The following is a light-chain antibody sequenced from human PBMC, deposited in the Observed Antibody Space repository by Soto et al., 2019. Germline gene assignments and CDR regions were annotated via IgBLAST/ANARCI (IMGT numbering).Light chain of an antibody. CDR2: WAS. V-gene: IGKV4-1*01. CDR3: QQYYSTPYT. Sequence: DIVMTQSPDCLAVSLGERATINCKSSQSVLYSSNNKNYLAWYQQKPGQPPKLLISWASTRESGVPDRFSGSGSGTDFTLSISSLQAGDVAVYYCQQYYSTPYTFGQGTKLEIK. J-gene: IGKJ2*01. CDR1: QSVLYSSNNKNY.